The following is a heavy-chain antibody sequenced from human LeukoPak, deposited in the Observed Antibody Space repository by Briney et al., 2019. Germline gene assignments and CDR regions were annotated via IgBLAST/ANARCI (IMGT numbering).Heavy chain of an antibody. V-gene: IGHV3-64*04. CDR2: ISSNGGTT. D-gene: IGHD3-3*01. Sequence: PGGSLRLSCSASGFTFSNYPMHWVRQAPGKGPEYVSGISSNGGTTFYVDSVKGRFIISRDNSKNTLYLQMDSLRAEDTAVYYCARELTIFGVVIQRYDTFDIWGQGTMVTVSS. J-gene: IGHJ3*02. CDR3: ARELTIFGVVIQRYDTFDI. CDR1: GFTFSNYP.